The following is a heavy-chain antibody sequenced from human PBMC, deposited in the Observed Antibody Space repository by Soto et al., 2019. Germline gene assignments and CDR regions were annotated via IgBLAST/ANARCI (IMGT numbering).Heavy chain of an antibody. D-gene: IGHD5-18*01. CDR2: IYPGDSGT. V-gene: IGHV5-51*01. CDR1: GYSFTSYW. Sequence: PGESLKISCKGSGYSFTSYWIGWVRQMPGKGLEWMGIIYPGDSGTRYSPSFQGQVTISADKSISTAYLQWSGLKASDTAMYYCARREDTAMNYYYGMDVWGQGTTVTVSS. CDR3: ARREDTAMNYYYGMDV. J-gene: IGHJ6*02.